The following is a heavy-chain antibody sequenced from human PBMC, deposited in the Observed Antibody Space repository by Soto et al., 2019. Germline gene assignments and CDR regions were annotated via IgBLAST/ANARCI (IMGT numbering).Heavy chain of an antibody. CDR1: GFTVSSNY. CDR2: IYSGGST. CDR3: ARDRYYDSSGYYSWFDP. D-gene: IGHD3-22*01. V-gene: IGHV3-53*02. J-gene: IGHJ5*02. Sequence: EVQLVETGGGLIQPGGSLRLSCAASGFTVSSNYMSWVRQAPGKGLEWVSVIYSGGSTYYADSVKGRFTISRDNSKNTLYLQMNSLRAEDTAVYYCARDRYYDSSGYYSWFDPWGQGTLVTVSS.